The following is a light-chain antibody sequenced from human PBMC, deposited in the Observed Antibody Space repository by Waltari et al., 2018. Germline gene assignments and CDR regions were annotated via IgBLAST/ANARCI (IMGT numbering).Light chain of an antibody. CDR2: EVN. J-gene: IGLJ2*01. Sequence: QSALTQPPSTSGSPGQSVTISCTGTSSDIGGSDYVSWYQQHPGKAPKLMIYEVNKRPSGVRDRFSASKSGNTASLTVSGLQAEDDADYYCSSYATSNSLLFGGGTKLTVL. CDR1: SSDIGGSDY. V-gene: IGLV2-8*01. CDR3: SSYATSNSLL.